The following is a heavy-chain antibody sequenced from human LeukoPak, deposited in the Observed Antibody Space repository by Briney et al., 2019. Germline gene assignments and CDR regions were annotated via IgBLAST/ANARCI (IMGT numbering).Heavy chain of an antibody. D-gene: IGHD6-19*01. CDR1: GGSFSGYY. J-gene: IGHJ6*02. CDR2: INHSGST. Sequence: SETLSLTCAVYGGSFSGYYWSWTRQPPGKGLEWIGEINHSGSTNYNPSLKSRVTISVDTSKNQFSLKLSSVTAADTAVYYCARHNGWYGYYYYGMDVWGQGTTVTVSS. V-gene: IGHV4-34*01. CDR3: ARHNGWYGYYYYGMDV.